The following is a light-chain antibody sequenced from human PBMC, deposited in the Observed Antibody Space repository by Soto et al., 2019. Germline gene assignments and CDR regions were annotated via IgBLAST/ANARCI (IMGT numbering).Light chain of an antibody. V-gene: IGKV1-27*01. J-gene: IGKJ1*01. Sequence: DIQMTQSPSSLSASVGDRVTITCRASQVISHYVAWYQQKPGKVPKLLIYAASTLQSGVPSRFSGSGSGTDFTLTISSLQPEDVATYYCQKYNSAPWTFGLGTKV. CDR1: QVISHY. CDR2: AAS. CDR3: QKYNSAPWT.